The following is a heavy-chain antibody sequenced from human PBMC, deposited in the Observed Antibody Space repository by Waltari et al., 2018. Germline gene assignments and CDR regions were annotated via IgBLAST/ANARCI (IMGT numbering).Heavy chain of an antibody. J-gene: IGHJ4*02. Sequence: QVQLVQSGAEVKKPGASVKVSCKASGYTFTSYAMHWVRQAPGQRLEWMGWINAGNGNTKYSQKFQGRVTITRDTSASTAYMELSSLRSEDTAVYYWARARYCSGGSCYYFDYWGQGTLVTVSS. CDR1: GYTFTSYA. D-gene: IGHD2-15*01. V-gene: IGHV1-3*01. CDR3: ARARYCSGGSCYYFDY. CDR2: INAGNGNT.